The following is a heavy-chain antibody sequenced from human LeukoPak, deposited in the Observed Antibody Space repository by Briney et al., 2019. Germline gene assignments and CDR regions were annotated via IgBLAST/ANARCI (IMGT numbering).Heavy chain of an antibody. CDR3: AKDDTAMPDY. CDR2: ISGSGGST. CDR1: GFTFSSYA. V-gene: IGHV3-23*01. D-gene: IGHD5-18*01. J-gene: IGHJ4*02. Sequence: GGSLRLSCTASGFTFSSYAMSWVRQAPGKGLEWASAISGSGGSTYYADSVKGRFTISRDNSKNTLYLQMNSLRAEDTAVYYCAKDDTAMPDYWGQGTLVTVSS.